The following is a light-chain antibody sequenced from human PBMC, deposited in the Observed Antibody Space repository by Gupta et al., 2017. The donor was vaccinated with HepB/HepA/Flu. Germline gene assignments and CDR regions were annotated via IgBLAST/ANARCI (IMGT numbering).Light chain of an antibody. CDR2: DVS. CDR3: SSYTSSSTLLV. CDR1: SSDVGGYNY. Sequence: QSALTQPAPVSGSPGQSITISCTGTSSDVGGYNYVSWYQQHPGKAPKLMIYDVSNRPSGVSNRFSGSKSGTTASLTVSGLQAEDEADYYCSSYTSSSTLLVFGTGTKVTVL. V-gene: IGLV2-14*01. J-gene: IGLJ1*01.